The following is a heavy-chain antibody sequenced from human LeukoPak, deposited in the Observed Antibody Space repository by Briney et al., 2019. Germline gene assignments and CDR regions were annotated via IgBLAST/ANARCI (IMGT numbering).Heavy chain of an antibody. J-gene: IGHJ4*02. Sequence: KPGGSLRLSCAASGFTFSDYYMSWIRQAPGKGLEWVSYISSSGSTIYYADSVKGRFTISRDNAKNSLYLQMNSLRAEDTAVYYCARVDYDFWSGYYTGYLDYWGQGTLVTVSP. D-gene: IGHD3-3*01. CDR3: ARVDYDFWSGYYTGYLDY. CDR2: ISSSGSTI. V-gene: IGHV3-11*01. CDR1: GFTFSDYY.